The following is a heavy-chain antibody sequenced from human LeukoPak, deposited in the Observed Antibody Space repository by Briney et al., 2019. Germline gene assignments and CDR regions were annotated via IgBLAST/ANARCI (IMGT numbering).Heavy chain of an antibody. CDR2: IYTSGST. CDR1: GGSISSYY. Sequence: PSETLSLTCTVSGGSISSYYWSWIRQPAGKGLEWIGRIYTSGSTNYNPSLKSRVTMSVDTSKNQFSLKLSSVTAADTAVYYCAREGARGSYYRVTDAFDIWGRGTMVTVSS. J-gene: IGHJ3*02. D-gene: IGHD1-26*01. CDR3: AREGARGSYYRVTDAFDI. V-gene: IGHV4-4*07.